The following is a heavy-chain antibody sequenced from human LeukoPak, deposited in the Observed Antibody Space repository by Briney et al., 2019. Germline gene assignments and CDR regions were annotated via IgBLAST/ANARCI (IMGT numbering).Heavy chain of an antibody. Sequence: PSETLSLTCTVSGGTISSYYWSWIRQPPGKGLEWIGYINYNGSTNYNPSLKSRVTISVDTSKNQFSLKMSSVTAADTAVYYCARAGGGYDLRSAVNWFDPWGQGTLVTVSS. CDR3: ARAGGGYDLRSAVNWFDP. J-gene: IGHJ5*02. V-gene: IGHV4-59*01. CDR2: INYNGST. CDR1: GGTISSYY. D-gene: IGHD5-12*01.